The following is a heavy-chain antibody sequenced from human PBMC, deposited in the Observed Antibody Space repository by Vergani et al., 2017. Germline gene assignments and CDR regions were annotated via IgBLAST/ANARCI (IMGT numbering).Heavy chain of an antibody. D-gene: IGHD4-11*01. V-gene: IGHV4-34*01. CDR1: GGSFTSYH. CDR3: ARVNTETNGHLYYYYYMDV. J-gene: IGHJ6*03. Sequence: QVQLQQWGGGLLKPSETLSLTCVVNGGSFTSYHWTWIRQSPGEGLEWVGDIDHTGRPDYNPSRKSRLTMSVDKSRTQFSLTLNSVTATDTAIYFCARVNTETNGHLYYYYYMDVWGQGTAVTVS. CDR2: IDHTGRP.